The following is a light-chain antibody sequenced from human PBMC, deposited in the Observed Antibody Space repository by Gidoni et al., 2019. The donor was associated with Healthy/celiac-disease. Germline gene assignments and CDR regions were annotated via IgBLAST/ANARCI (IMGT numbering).Light chain of an antibody. CDR3: QRGAA. J-gene: IGKJ1*01. V-gene: IGKV3-20*01. Sequence: EIVLTQSPGTLSLSPGERATLSCRASQSVSSSYLAWYQQKPGQAPRLLIYGASSRATGIPDRLSGSGSGTDFTLTISRLEPEDFAVYYCQRGAAFGQGTKVEIK. CDR1: QSVSSSY. CDR2: GAS.